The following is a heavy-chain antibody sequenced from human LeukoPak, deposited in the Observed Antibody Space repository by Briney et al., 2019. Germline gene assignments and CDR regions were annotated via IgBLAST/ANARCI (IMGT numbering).Heavy chain of an antibody. CDR3: ARGYSSIRGWFDY. Sequence: NPSETLSLTCTVSGGSVSSGSYYWNWIRQPPGKGLEWIGYIYYSGSTNYNPSLNSRVTISLDTSKNQFSLKLSSVTAADTAVFYCARGYSSIRGWFDYWGQGTPVTVSS. CDR1: GGSVSSGSYY. CDR2: IYYSGST. J-gene: IGHJ5*01. V-gene: IGHV4-61*01. D-gene: IGHD6-13*01.